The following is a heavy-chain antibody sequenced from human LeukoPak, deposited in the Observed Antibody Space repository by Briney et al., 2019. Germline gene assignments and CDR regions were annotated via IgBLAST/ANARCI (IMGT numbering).Heavy chain of an antibody. CDR3: ARGPPGYDILTGYYGITNFYY. Sequence: ASVKVSCKASGYTFTSYGISWVRQAPGQGLEWMGWISAYNGNTNYAQKLQGRVTMTTDTSTSTACMELRSLRSDDTAVYYCARGPPGYDILTGYYGITNFYYWGQGTLVTVSS. D-gene: IGHD3-9*01. CDR1: GYTFTSYG. V-gene: IGHV1-18*01. J-gene: IGHJ4*02. CDR2: ISAYNGNT.